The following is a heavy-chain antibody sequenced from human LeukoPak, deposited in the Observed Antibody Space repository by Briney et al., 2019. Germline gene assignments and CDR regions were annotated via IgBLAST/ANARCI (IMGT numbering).Heavy chain of an antibody. CDR3: ARGFIAVADTALNWFDP. J-gene: IGHJ5*02. V-gene: IGHV4-34*01. Sequence: PSETLSLTCAASGGSSNFDFWTWVRQFPGKGLEWIGEIDQSGNTNYNPPLKSRVTMSFDMSNNQFSLKLKSVNAADTAVYFCARGFIAVADTALNWFDPWGPGRQATVSS. CDR1: GGSSNFDF. CDR2: IDQSGNT. D-gene: IGHD6-19*01.